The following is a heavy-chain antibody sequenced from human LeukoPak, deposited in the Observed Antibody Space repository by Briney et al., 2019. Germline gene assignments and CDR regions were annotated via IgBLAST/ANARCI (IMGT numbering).Heavy chain of an antibody. CDR2: LSGGGETV. CDR1: GFTFSSFE. V-gene: IGHV3-48*03. CDR3: ARVSRATALTPPELDY. D-gene: IGHD4-23*01. J-gene: IGHJ4*02. Sequence: PGGSLRLSCAASGFTFSSFEMNWVRQAPGKGLEWLSYLSGGGETVYYTDSVKGRFIISRDNAKSSLYLQMNSLRAEDTALYYCARVSRATALTPPELDYWGQGTLVTVSS.